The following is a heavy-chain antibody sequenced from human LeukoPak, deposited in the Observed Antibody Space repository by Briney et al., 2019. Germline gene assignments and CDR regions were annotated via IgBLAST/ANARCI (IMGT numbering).Heavy chain of an antibody. D-gene: IGHD5-18*01. J-gene: IGHJ5*02. Sequence: QTLSLTCAISGDSVSRKSVAWNWIRQSPSRGLEWLGRTYYRSKWYNDYAVSVKSRISISPDTSKNQFSLQLNSVTPEDTAVYYCARQTWIQMINWFDPWGQGTLVTVSS. CDR3: ARQTWIQMINWFDP. CDR2: TYYRSKWYN. CDR1: GDSVSRKSVA. V-gene: IGHV6-1*01.